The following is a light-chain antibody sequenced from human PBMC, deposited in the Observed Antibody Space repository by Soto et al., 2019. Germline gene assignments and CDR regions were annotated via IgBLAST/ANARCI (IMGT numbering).Light chain of an antibody. CDR3: QSYDSSSVV. Sequence: NFMLTQPHSVSESPGKTVTISCTRSSCSIASNYVQWYQQRPGSAPNTVIYEDNQRPSGVPDRFSGSIDSSSNSASLTISGLKTEDEADYYCQSYDSSSVVFGGGTKLPVL. CDR1: SCSIASNY. J-gene: IGLJ2*01. CDR2: EDN. V-gene: IGLV6-57*04.